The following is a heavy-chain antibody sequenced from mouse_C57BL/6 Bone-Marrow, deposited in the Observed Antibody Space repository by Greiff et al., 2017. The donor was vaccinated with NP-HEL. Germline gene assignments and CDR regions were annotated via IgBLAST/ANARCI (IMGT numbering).Heavy chain of an antibody. CDR1: GFTFSSYG. D-gene: IGHD1-1*01. CDR3: ARQGIYYYGFYAMDY. V-gene: IGHV5-6*01. Sequence: EVQVVESGGDLVKPGGSLKLSCAASGFTFSSYGMSWVRQTPDKRLEWVATISSGGSYTYYPDSVKGRFTISRDNAKNTLYLQMSSLKSEDTAMYYCARQGIYYYGFYAMDYWGQGTSVTVSS. J-gene: IGHJ4*01. CDR2: ISSGGSYT.